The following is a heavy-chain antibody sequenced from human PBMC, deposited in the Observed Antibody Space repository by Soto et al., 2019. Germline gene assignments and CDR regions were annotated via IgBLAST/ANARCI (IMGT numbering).Heavy chain of an antibody. J-gene: IGHJ4*02. V-gene: IGHV1-69*01. CDR2: IIPIFGTA. D-gene: IGHD4-17*01. CDR1: GGTFSSYA. CDR3: AREIGDYGGNSPYFDY. Sequence: QVQLVQSGAEVKKPGSSVKVSCKASGGTFSSYAISWVRQAPGQGLEWMGGIIPIFGTANYAQKFQGRVTITADESTSTAYMGLSSLRTEDTTVYYCAREIGDYGGNSPYFDYWGQGTLVTVST.